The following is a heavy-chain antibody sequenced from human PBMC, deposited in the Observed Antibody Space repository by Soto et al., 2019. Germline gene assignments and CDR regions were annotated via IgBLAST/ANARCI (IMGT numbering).Heavy chain of an antibody. V-gene: IGHV3-48*03. J-gene: IGHJ4*02. D-gene: IGHD5-18*01. Sequence: GGSLRLSCAASEFTFSSYEMNWVRQAPGKGLEWVSYISSGGSIMYYADSVKGRFTISRDNAKNSLYLQMNSLRAEDTAVYYCARDRRASTAMVIDYWGQGTMVTVYS. CDR3: ARDRRASTAMVIDY. CDR1: EFTFSSYE. CDR2: ISSGGSIM.